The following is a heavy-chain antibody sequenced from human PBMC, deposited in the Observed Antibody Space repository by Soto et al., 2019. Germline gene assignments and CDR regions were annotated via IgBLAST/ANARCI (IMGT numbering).Heavy chain of an antibody. V-gene: IGHV4-39*01. CDR3: ARHWGGITHPLRVTGFDY. CDR1: GGSISSSSYY. Sequence: QLQLQESGPGLVKPSETLSLTCTVSGGSISSSSYYWGWIRQPPGKGLEWIGSIYYSGSTYYNPSLKSRVTISVDTSKNQFSLKLSSVTAADTAVYYCARHWGGITHPLRVTGFDYWGQGTLVTVSS. J-gene: IGHJ4*02. CDR2: IYYSGST. D-gene: IGHD3-16*01.